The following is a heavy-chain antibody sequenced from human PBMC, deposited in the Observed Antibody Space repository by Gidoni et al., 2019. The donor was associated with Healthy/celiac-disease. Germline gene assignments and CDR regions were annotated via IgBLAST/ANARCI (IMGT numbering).Heavy chain of an antibody. CDR1: GFTFSDYY. D-gene: IGHD2-2*01. V-gene: IGHV3-11*01. CDR2: ISSSGSTI. CDR3: ARELAYCSSTSCYYGMDV. Sequence: QVQLVESGGGLVKPGGSLRLSCAASGFTFSDYYTSWIRQAPGKGLEWVSYISSSGSTIYYADSVKGRFTISRDNAKNSLYLQMNSLRAEDTAVYYCARELAYCSSTSCYYGMDVWGQGTTVTVSS. J-gene: IGHJ6*02.